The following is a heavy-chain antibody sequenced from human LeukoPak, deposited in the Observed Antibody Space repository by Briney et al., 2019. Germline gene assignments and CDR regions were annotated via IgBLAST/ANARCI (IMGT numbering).Heavy chain of an antibody. CDR3: ARGVGGTVDY. Sequence: SQTLSLTCTVSARSISSGDYYWSWIRQPPGTGLDWIGYIYYSGSTYYNPSLKSRVPISVDTSKHQCSLKLSSVTAADTAVYYCARGVGGTVDYWGQGTLVTVSS. CDR1: ARSISSGDYY. J-gene: IGHJ4*02. D-gene: IGHD3-16*01. CDR2: IYYSGST. V-gene: IGHV4-30-4*08.